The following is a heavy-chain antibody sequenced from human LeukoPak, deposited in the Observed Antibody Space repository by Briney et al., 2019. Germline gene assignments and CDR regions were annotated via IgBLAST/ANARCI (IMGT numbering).Heavy chain of an antibody. CDR1: GFTFSNYW. CDR3: ARGAAAGQYYYYGMDV. V-gene: IGHV3-7*03. Sequence: SGGSLRLSCAASGFTFSNYWMTWLRQAPGKGLEWVANIKQDGSEKSYVDSLKGRFTVSRDNAKNSLYLQMNSLRAEDTAVYYCARGAAAGQYYYYGMDVWGQGTTVTVSS. CDR2: IKQDGSEK. J-gene: IGHJ6*02. D-gene: IGHD6-13*01.